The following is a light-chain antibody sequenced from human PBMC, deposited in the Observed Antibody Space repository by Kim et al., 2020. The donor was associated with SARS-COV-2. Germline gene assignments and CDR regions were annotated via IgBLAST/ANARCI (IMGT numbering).Light chain of an antibody. CDR1: RNMDTY. Sequence: SAGDRATLACSAKRNMDTYLAWYQQRPGQAPGLLGYDASNRATGVPDRFRGSGYGTDFTLTISSLEPEDFSIYYCQQRNSWPPAVTFGGGTKLEI. J-gene: IGKJ4*01. V-gene: IGKV3-11*01. CDR3: QQRNSWPPAVT. CDR2: DAS.